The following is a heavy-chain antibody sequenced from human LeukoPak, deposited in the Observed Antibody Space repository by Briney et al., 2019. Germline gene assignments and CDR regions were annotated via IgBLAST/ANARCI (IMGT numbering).Heavy chain of an antibody. CDR2: INPSGGST. CDR3: ARNVGSGLDY. Sequence: ASVKVSCKASGGTFSSYAISWVRQAPGQGLEWMGFINPSGGSTSYAQKFQGRVTMTRDTSTSAVYMELSSLRSEDTAMYYCARNVGSGLDYWGQGTLVAVSS. V-gene: IGHV1-46*01. D-gene: IGHD1-26*01. J-gene: IGHJ4*02. CDR1: GGTFSSYA.